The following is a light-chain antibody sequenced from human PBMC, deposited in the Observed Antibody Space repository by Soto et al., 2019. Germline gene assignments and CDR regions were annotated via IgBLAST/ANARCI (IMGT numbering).Light chain of an antibody. CDR2: DVS. V-gene: IGLV2-14*03. Sequence: QSVLTQPASVSGSRGQSITISCTGTSSDVGAYNFVSWYQQHPGKLPKLMIFDVSRRPSGVSDRFSGSKSGNTASLTISGLQDEDEGDYYCSSYTSSSTHVFGSGTKLTVL. CDR1: SSDVGAYNF. CDR3: SSYTSSSTHV. J-gene: IGLJ1*01.